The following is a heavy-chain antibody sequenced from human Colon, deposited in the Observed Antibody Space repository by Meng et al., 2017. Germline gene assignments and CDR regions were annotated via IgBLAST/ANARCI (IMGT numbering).Heavy chain of an antibody. J-gene: IGHJ4*02. CDR3: ASGKSGFDY. CDR1: GFTFSDYY. CDR2: IDSDSPT. Sequence: GEPWRACPQPGMSLVLSWTTSGFTFSDYYTHWIHQAHWKGLEWVSYIDSDSPTSYADSVKCGFTISRDNAKKSLYLHMSSLRVEDTAVYYRASGKSGFDYWGQGALVTVSS. D-gene: IGHD2-8*02. V-gene: IGHV3-11*01.